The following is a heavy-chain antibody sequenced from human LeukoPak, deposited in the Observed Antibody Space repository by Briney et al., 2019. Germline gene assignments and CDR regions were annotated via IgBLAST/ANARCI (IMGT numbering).Heavy chain of an antibody. J-gene: IGHJ4*02. CDR3: ASLCCGPLGY. V-gene: IGHV4-38-2*01. Sequence: PSETLSLTCAVSGYSISSGYYWGWIRQPPGKGLEWIGSIYHSGSTYYNPSLKSRVTISVDTSKNQFSLKLSSVTAADTAVYYCASLCCGPLGYWGQGTLVTVSS. CDR2: IYHSGST. CDR1: GYSISSGYY. D-gene: IGHD2-21*01.